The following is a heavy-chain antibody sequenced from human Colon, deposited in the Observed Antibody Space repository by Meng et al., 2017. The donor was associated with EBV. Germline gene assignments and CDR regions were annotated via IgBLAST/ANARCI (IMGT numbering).Heavy chain of an antibody. Sequence: VQLPQWGAGLLKPSATLSLTCVVYGGSLSDYYCSCIRQSPGRGLEWIGEIHPSGSIFYNPSLQSRVTISVDTSKNQFSLNLNSVTAADTAVYFCSRGVDSYKLGNLWGRGTLVTVSS. CDR2: IHPSGSI. D-gene: IGHD7-27*01. CDR3: SRGVDSYKLGNL. V-gene: IGHV4-34*02. J-gene: IGHJ2*01. CDR1: GGSLSDYY.